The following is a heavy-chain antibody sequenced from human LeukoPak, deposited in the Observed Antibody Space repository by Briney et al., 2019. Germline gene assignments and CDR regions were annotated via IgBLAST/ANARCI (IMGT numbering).Heavy chain of an antibody. CDR1: GGSFSGYY. CDR3: ARGVPAARFDY. J-gene: IGHJ4*02. CDR2: INHSGST. V-gene: IGHV4-34*01. D-gene: IGHD2-2*01. Sequence: SETLSLTCAVYGGSFSGYYWSWIRQPPGKGLEWIGEINHSGSTNYNPSLKSRVTISVDTSKNQFSLKLSSVTAADTAVYYCARGVPAARFDYWGQGTLVTVSS.